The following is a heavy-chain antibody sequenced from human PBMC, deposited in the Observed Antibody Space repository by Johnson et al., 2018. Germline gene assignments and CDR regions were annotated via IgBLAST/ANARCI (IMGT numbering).Heavy chain of an antibody. D-gene: IGHD2-15*01. CDR3: ASGPCNDGRCYPTLFQD. CDR2: IIPVLDIA. J-gene: IGHJ1*01. V-gene: IGHV1-69*04. Sequence: QVQLVQSGAAVPKPGSSVKVSCRASGGTFGNYSIIWLRQAPGHGLEWMGRIIPVLDIANYSLSLQGRVTITADNSTSTAYMALSSLRSEDTAMYYCASGPCNDGRCYPTLFQDWGQGTMVTVSS. CDR1: GGTFGNYS.